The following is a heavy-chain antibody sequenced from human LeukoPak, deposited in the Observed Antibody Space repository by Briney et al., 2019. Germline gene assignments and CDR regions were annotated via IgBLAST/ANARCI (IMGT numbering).Heavy chain of an antibody. J-gene: IGHJ4*02. D-gene: IGHD2-21*02. CDR2: INPGGGGT. CDR3: ARVLAYCGGHCYPLFDY. CDR1: GYTFTSHY. V-gene: IGHV1-46*01. Sequence: ASVKVSCKASGYTFTSHYMHWVRQAPGQGLEWMGIINPGGGGTSYAQKFQGRVTMTRDTSTSTVYMELSSLRSEDTAVYFCARVLAYCGGHCYPLFDYWGQGTLVTVSS.